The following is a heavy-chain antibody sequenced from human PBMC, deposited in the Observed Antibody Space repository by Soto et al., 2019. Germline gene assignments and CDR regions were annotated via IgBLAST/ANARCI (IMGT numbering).Heavy chain of an antibody. J-gene: IGHJ4*02. Sequence: EVRLVESGGGLVKPGGSLRLSCAASGFTFSSYSMNWVRQAPGKGLEWVSSITSSSIYIYYADSVKGRFTISRDNAKNSLFLQMNSLRAEDTAVYYCARIGSDYYDSSGYSYWGQGILVPVSS. CDR3: ARIGSDYYDSSGYSY. CDR1: GFTFSSYS. D-gene: IGHD3-22*01. CDR2: ITSSSIYI. V-gene: IGHV3-21*02.